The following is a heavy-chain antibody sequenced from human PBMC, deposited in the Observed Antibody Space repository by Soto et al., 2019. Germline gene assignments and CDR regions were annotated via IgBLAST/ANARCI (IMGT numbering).Heavy chain of an antibody. CDR3: AHIRGISPADDAFDI. CDR1: GFSLSTSGVG. Sequence: QITLKESVPTLVKPTQTLTLTCTFSGFSLSTSGVGVGWIRQPPGKALEGLALIYWDEDKRYSPSLKSRLNIPKDPSKNQVVLTMTNMDPVDTATYYCAHIRGISPADDAFDIWGQGTMVTVSS. V-gene: IGHV2-5*02. D-gene: IGHD1-26*01. CDR2: IYWDEDK. J-gene: IGHJ3*02.